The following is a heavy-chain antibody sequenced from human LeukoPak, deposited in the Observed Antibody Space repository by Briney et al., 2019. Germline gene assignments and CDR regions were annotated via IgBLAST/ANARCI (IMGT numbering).Heavy chain of an antibody. CDR3: ARVARERYYYYYMDV. CDR2: IIPIFGTA. V-gene: IGHV1-69*13. J-gene: IGHJ6*03. Sequence: GASVKVSCKASGGTFSSYAISWVRQAPGQGLEWMGGIIPIFGTANYAQKFQGRVTITADESTSTAYMELSSLRSEDTAVYYCARVARERYYYYYMDVWGKGITVTVSS. D-gene: IGHD6-6*01. CDR1: GGTFSSYA.